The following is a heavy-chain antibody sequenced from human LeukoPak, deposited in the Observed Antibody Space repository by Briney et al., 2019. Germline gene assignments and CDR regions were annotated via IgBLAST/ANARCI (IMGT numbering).Heavy chain of an antibody. D-gene: IGHD3-10*01. V-gene: IGHV3-30*03. CDR1: GFTFSSYG. J-gene: IGHJ5*02. CDR2: ISYDGSNK. CDR3: ARYPGSGSYLPSYNWFDP. Sequence: GRSLRLSCAASGFTFSSYGMHWVRQAPGKGLEWVAVISYDGSNKYYADSVKGRFTISRDNAKNSLYLQMNSLRAEDTAVYYCARYPGSGSYLPSYNWFDPWGQGTLVTVSS.